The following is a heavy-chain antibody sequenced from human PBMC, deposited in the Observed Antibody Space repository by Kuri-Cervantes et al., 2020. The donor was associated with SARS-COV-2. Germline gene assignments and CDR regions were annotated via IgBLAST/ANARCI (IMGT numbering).Heavy chain of an antibody. CDR2: INPNSGGT. V-gene: IGHV1-2*02. Sequence: ASVKVSCKASGYTFTSYDINWVRQATGQGLEWMGWINPNSGGTNYAQKFQGRVTMTRDTSISTAYMELSRLRSDDTAVYYCCSKHFDYWGQGTLVTDSS. J-gene: IGHJ4*02. D-gene: IGHD3-10*02. CDR1: GYTFTSYD. CDR3: CSKHFDY.